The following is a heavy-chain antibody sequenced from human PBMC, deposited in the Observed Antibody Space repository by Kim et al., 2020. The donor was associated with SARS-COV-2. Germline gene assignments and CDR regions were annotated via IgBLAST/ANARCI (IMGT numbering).Heavy chain of an antibody. J-gene: IGHJ3*02. CDR3: ERWIQGALGAFEI. V-gene: IGHV3-7*01. Sequence: YVDSMKGRLTISGDNAKNSLYLQIDGVRVEDTAVYYCERWIQGALGAFEIWGQGTMLTVSS. D-gene: IGHD1-26*01.